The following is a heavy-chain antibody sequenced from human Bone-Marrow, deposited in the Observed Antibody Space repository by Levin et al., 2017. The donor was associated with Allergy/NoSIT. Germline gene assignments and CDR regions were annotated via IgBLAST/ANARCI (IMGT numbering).Heavy chain of an antibody. J-gene: IGHJ6*02. CDR1: GFTFSSYS. D-gene: IGHD2-2*01. CDR2: ISSSSSTI. Sequence: PGGSLRLSCAASGFTFSSYSMNWVRQAPGKGLEWVSYISSSSSTIYYADSVKGRFTISRDNAKNSLYLQMNSLRAEDTAVYYCARDCDTTTCPHGDMDGWGQGTTVTVSS. V-gene: IGHV3-48*01. CDR3: ARDCDTTTCPHGDMDG.